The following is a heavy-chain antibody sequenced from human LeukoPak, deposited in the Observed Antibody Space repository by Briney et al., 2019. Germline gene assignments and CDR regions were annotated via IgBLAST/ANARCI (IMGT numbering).Heavy chain of an antibody. Sequence: GASVKVSYKASGGRFSMHAIRWVRQAPGQGLKWMVGIIPIFGTADYTQKFHGRVTITADESTSTAYMELSSVRSEDTGVYYCTRGRPYAFDSWGQGTMVTVSS. J-gene: IGHJ3*02. CDR1: GGRFSMHA. CDR3: TRGRPYAFDS. V-gene: IGHV1-69*13. CDR2: IIPIFGTA.